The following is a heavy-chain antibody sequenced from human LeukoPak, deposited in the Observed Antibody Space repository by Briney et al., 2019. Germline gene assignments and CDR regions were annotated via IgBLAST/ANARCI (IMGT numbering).Heavy chain of an antibody. V-gene: IGHV3-48*02. CDR3: ARGTWDGDRTFDI. Sequence: GGPLRLSCAASGFTFSSYSMNWVRQAPGKGLEWISYISGSSSIIYYTPSVKGRFTISRDNGKSSLYLQMNSLRDDGTAVYFCARGTWDGDRTFDIWGQGAMVTVSS. CDR2: ISGSSSII. J-gene: IGHJ3*02. CDR1: GFTFSSYS. D-gene: IGHD5-24*01.